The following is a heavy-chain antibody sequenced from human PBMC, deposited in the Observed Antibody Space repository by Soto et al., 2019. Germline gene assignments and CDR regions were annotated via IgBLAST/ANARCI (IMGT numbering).Heavy chain of an antibody. CDR2: IIPILGTV. V-gene: IGHV1-69*01. Sequence: QVQLVQSGAEVKEPGSSVKVSCKASGGTFSSYSISWVRQAPGQGLEWMGGIIPILGTVQYAQMCQGRLTLAADESTSADYMDLRRLKSGDTAVYYCATRVSISGVVISWFDPWGRGTVVTVSS. D-gene: IGHD3-3*01. CDR3: ATRVSISGVVISWFDP. J-gene: IGHJ5*01. CDR1: GGTFSSYS.